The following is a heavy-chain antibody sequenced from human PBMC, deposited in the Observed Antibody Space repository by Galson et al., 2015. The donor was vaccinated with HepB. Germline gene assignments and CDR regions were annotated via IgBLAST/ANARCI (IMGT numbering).Heavy chain of an antibody. CDR2: ITTHNGNT. V-gene: IGHV1-18*01. J-gene: IGHJ4*02. D-gene: IGHD7-27*01. CDR3: ARDGIRGDFFDY. Sequence: SVKVSCKASSYAFTSHGLSWVRQAPGQGLEWMGWITTHNGNTDYGQKFEGRVTLTADTSTTTAYMELRSLKSGDTALYFCARDGIRGDFFDYWGQGTLVTVSS. CDR1: SYAFTSHG.